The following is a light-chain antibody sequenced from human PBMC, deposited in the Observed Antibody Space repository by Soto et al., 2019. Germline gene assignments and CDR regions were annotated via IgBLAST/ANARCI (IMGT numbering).Light chain of an antibody. Sequence: QSVLTQPPSVSGAPGQRVTISYTGSSSNIGAGYDVHWYQQLPGTAPNLAIYGNSNRPSGVPDRFSGSKSGTSASLAITGLQAEDEADYYCQSYDSSLSGSNYVFGTGTKVTVL. V-gene: IGLV1-40*01. CDR3: QSYDSSLSGSNYV. CDR2: GNS. J-gene: IGLJ1*01. CDR1: SSNIGAGYD.